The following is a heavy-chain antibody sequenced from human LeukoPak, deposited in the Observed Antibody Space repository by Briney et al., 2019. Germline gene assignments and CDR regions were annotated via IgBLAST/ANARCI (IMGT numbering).Heavy chain of an antibody. CDR1: GGSLSSYY. CDR3: ARHKGFVVVTAIFDY. V-gene: IGHV4-59*08. CDR2: LYDCGST. D-gene: IGHD2-21*02. Sequence: SETLSLTCTVSGGSLSSYYWSWIRQPPRKGLEWIGYLYDCGSTNYNPSLKSRVTISVDTSKNQFSLKVSSVTAADTAVYYCARHKGFVVVTAIFDYWGQGTLVTVSS. J-gene: IGHJ4*02.